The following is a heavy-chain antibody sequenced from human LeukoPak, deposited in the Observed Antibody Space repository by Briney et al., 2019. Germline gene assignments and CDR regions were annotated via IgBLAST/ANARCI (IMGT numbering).Heavy chain of an antibody. CDR3: ARGSPPRVYYDRSGYYSYYFDY. CDR1: GYTFTGYY. J-gene: IGHJ4*02. V-gene: IGHV1-2*02. CDR2: INPNSGGT. Sequence: ASVKVSRKASGYTFTGYYMHWVRQAPGQGLEWMGWINPNSGGTNYAQKFQGRVTMTRDTSISTAYMELSRLRSDDTAVYYCARGSPPRVYYDRSGYYSYYFDYWGQGTLVTVSS. D-gene: IGHD3-22*01.